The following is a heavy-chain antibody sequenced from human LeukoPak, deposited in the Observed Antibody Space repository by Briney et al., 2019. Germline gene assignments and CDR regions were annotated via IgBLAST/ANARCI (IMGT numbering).Heavy chain of an antibody. D-gene: IGHD3-22*01. CDR2: ISSSSEFI. Sequence: GGSLRLSCAASEFTFSSYSMNWVRQAPGKGLEWVSSISSSSEFIYYADSVKGRFTISRDNARNSLYLQMNSLRAEDTAVYYCARDSDSSGYWTFDYWGQGTLVTVSS. CDR1: EFTFSSYS. J-gene: IGHJ4*02. CDR3: ARDSDSSGYWTFDY. V-gene: IGHV3-21*01.